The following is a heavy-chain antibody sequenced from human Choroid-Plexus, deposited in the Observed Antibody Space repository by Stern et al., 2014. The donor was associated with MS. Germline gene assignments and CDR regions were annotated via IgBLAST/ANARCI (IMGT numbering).Heavy chain of an antibody. J-gene: IGHJ5*02. CDR3: AKDRQYLTYFFDH. V-gene: IGHV3-30*18. D-gene: IGHD2/OR15-2a*01. CDR2: VSSDGSNK. Sequence: VQLVESGGGVVQPGRPLRLSCVASGFTFGSCAMHWVRQAPGKGLEWVAGVSSDGSNKNYADSVKGRFTISRDNSQNPLYMQMSSLRPEDTAVYYCAKDRQYLTYFFDHWGQGSLVTVSS. CDR1: GFTFGSCA.